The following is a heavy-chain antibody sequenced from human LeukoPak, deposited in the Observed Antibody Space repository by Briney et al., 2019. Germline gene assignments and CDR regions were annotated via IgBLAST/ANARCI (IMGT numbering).Heavy chain of an antibody. Sequence: PSETLSLTCAVYGGSFSGYYWSWIRQPPGKGLEWIGEINHSGSTNYNPSLKSRVTISVDTSKNQFSLKLSSVTAADTAVYYCAREGDAGAYFDYWGQGTLVTVSS. CDR2: INHSGST. CDR1: GGSFSGYY. D-gene: IGHD1-14*01. J-gene: IGHJ4*02. CDR3: AREGDAGAYFDY. V-gene: IGHV4-34*01.